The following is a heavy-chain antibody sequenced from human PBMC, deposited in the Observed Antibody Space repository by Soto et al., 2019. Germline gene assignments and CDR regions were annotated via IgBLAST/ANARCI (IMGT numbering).Heavy chain of an antibody. CDR1: GGSISSGGYY. J-gene: IGHJ3*02. Sequence: SETLSLTCAVSGGSISSGGYYWRWIRQPPGKGLEWIGYISHSGSTYYNPSLKSRVTISVYRSKNQFSLKLSSVTAADTAVYYCARVRWELRALDIWGQGTMVTVSS. CDR3: ARVRWELRALDI. D-gene: IGHD1-26*01. CDR2: ISHSGST. V-gene: IGHV4-30-2*01.